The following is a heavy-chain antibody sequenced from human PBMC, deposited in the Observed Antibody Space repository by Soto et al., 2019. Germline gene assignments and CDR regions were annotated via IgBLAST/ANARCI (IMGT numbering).Heavy chain of an antibody. J-gene: IGHJ5*02. CDR2: IDWDDDK. CDR1: GFSLSTSGMC. Sequence: SGPTLVNPTQTLTLTCTFSGFSLSTSGMCVSWIRQPPGKALEWLALIDWDDDKYYSTSLKTRLTISKDTSKNQVVLTMTNMDPVDTATYYCARTSVYCSSTSCYGNNWFDPWGQGTLVTVSS. CDR3: ARTSVYCSSTSCYGNNWFDP. D-gene: IGHD2-2*01. V-gene: IGHV2-70*01.